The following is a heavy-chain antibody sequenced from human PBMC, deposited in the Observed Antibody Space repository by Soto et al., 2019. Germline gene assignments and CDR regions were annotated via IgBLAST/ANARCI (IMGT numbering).Heavy chain of an antibody. J-gene: IGHJ3*01. Sequence: QVRLVQSGAEVKKPGASVTVSCRTSGYSFTRYYLHWVRQAPGQGLEWMGIINPNGGSTTYSQHFQYRLTLTRDTSANTVYMELSGLTSEDTAIYFCARDPVPSDAGPVRYPADVWGQGTLVTISS. CDR1: GYSFTRYY. CDR3: ARDPVPSDAGPVRYPADV. V-gene: IGHV1-46*01. D-gene: IGHD2-2*02. CDR2: INPNGGST.